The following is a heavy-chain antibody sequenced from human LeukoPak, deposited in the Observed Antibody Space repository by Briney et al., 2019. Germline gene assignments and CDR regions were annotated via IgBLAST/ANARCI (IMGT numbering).Heavy chain of an antibody. Sequence: GGSLRLSCAASGFTFSSYSMNWVRQAPGKGLEWVSSISSSSSYIYYADSVKGRFTISRDNAKNSLYLHMSSLRAEDTAIYYCAKDIVGGGNDYWGRGTLVIVSS. D-gene: IGHD2-15*01. CDR3: AKDIVGGGNDY. V-gene: IGHV3-21*01. CDR1: GFTFSSYS. CDR2: ISSSSSYI. J-gene: IGHJ4*02.